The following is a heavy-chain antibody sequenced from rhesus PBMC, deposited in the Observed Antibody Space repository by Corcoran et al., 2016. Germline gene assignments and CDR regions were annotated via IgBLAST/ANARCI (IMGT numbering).Heavy chain of an antibody. Sequence: QVQLQESGPGLVKPLETLSLTCAVYGGSISSNYWTGIRKPPGKGLGWIVYMCGSGSSTNYNPSIKSRVTLSVDTSEIRFSLKLSSVTAADTAVYSCARETWGYGLDSWGQGVVVTVSS. CDR1: GGSISSNY. J-gene: IGHJ6*01. D-gene: IGHD1-38*01. CDR3: ARETWGYGLDS. V-gene: IGHV4S11*01. CDR2: MCGSGSST.